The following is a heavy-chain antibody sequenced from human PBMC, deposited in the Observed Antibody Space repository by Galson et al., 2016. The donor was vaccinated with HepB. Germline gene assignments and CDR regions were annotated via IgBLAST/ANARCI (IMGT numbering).Heavy chain of an antibody. CDR3: AKDTGRLYFGDHRGGGAY. CDR1: RNIRSEMI. D-gene: IGHD2/OR15-2a*01. V-gene: IGHV1-24*01. CDR2: FNPEDAGS. Sequence: SVKVSCKVSRNIRSEMIIHWVRQAPERGLEWLGGFNPEDAGSIYAQRFQGRFTMTEDTSTNTAYMELSRLRREDTAVYYCAKDTGRLYFGDHRGGGAYWGQGTLVAVSS. J-gene: IGHJ4*02.